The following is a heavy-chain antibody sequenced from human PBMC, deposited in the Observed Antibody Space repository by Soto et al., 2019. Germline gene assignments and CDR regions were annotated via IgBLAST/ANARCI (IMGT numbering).Heavy chain of an antibody. V-gene: IGHV4-59*05. J-gene: IGHJ3*02. CDR1: GGSISSYY. CDR2: IYYSGST. CDR3: GGHEYYDILTGYYGNDAFDI. D-gene: IGHD3-9*01. Sequence: SETLSLTCTVSGGSISSYYWSWIRQPPGKGLEWIGSIYYSGSTYYNPSLKSRVTISVDTSKNQFSLKLSSVTAADTAVYYCGGHEYYDILTGYYGNDAFDIWGQGTMVTVSS.